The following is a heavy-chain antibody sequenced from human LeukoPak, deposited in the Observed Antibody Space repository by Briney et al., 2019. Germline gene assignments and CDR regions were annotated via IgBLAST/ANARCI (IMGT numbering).Heavy chain of an antibody. V-gene: IGHV3-23*01. CDR2: SGSGSNT. Sequence: GGSLRLSCAASGFTFSSYAMHWVRQAPGKGLEWVISGSGSNTYYADSVKGRFTISRDNSKNTLYLQMNSLRAEDTAVYYCAKSGSYYYYYMDVWGKGTTVTISS. D-gene: IGHD2-15*01. CDR1: GFTFSSYA. CDR3: AKSGSYYYYYMDV. J-gene: IGHJ6*03.